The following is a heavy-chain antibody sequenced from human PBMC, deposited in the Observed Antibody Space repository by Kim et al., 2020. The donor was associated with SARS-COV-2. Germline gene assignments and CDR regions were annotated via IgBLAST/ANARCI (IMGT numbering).Heavy chain of an antibody. D-gene: IGHD6-6*01. Sequence: GGSLRLSCAASGFTFSNAWMSWVRQAPGKGLEWVGRIKSKTDGGTTDYAAPVKGRFTISRDDSKNTLYLQMNSLKTEDTAVYYCTTAFSAARPDDYWGQGTLVTVSS. V-gene: IGHV3-15*01. CDR3: TTAFSAARPDDY. J-gene: IGHJ4*02. CDR2: IKSKTDGGTT. CDR1: GFTFSNAW.